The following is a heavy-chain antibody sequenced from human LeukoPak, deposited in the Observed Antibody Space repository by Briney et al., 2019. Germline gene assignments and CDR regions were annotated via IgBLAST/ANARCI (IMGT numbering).Heavy chain of an antibody. D-gene: IGHD6-13*01. V-gene: IGHV1-2*02. Sequence: ASVKVSCKASGYTFTGYYMHWVRQAPGQGLEWMGWINPNSGGTNYAQKFQGRVTMTRDTSISTAHMELSRLRSDDTAVYYCARRIAAAGTLDYWGQGTLVTVSS. CDR2: INPNSGGT. CDR1: GYTFTGYY. J-gene: IGHJ4*02. CDR3: ARRIAAAGTLDY.